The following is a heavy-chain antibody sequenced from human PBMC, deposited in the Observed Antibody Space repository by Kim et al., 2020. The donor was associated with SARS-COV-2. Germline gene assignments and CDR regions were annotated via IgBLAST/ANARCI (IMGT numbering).Heavy chain of an antibody. Sequence: SETLSLTCTVSGGSISSGGYYWSWIRQHPGKGLEWIGYIYYSGSTYYNPSLKSRVTISVDTSKNQFSLKLSSVTAADTAVYYCARVKSLNWFDPWGQGTLVTVSS. J-gene: IGHJ5*02. V-gene: IGHV4-31*03. CDR1: GGSISSGGYY. CDR2: IYYSGST. CDR3: ARVKSLNWFDP.